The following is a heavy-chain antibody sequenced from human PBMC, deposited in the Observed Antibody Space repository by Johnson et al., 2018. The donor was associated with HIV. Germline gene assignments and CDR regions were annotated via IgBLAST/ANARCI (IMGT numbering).Heavy chain of an antibody. V-gene: IGHV3-20*04. CDR1: GFSYDDYA. CDR2: INWNGGST. J-gene: IGHJ3*02. Sequence: EMQLVESGGGVVRPGGSLRLSCAASGFSYDDYAMSWVRQDPGKGLEWVSSINWNGGSTGYADSVKGRFTISRDNSKNTLYLQMNSLRAEDTAVYYCARDVTKDAFDIWGQGTMVTVSS. D-gene: IGHD4-17*01. CDR3: ARDVTKDAFDI.